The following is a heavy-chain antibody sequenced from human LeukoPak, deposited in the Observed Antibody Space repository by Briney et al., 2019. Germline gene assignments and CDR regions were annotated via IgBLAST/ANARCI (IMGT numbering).Heavy chain of an antibody. D-gene: IGHD6-13*01. Sequence: KASETLSFTCTVSGGSISSYYWSWIRQPPGKGLEWIGYIYYSGSTNYNPSLKSRVTISVDTSKNQFSLKLSSVTAADTAVYYCATGMEWFDPWGQGTLVTVSS. J-gene: IGHJ5*02. CDR1: GGSISSYY. V-gene: IGHV4-59*01. CDR2: IYYSGST. CDR3: ATGMEWFDP.